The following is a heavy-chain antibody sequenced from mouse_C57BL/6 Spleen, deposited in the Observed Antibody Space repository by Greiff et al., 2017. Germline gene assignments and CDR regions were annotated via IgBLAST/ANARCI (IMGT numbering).Heavy chain of an antibody. CDR3: TPLGNYYGNYDAMDY. CDR1: GYTFTSYW. V-gene: IGHV1-5*01. D-gene: IGHD2-1*01. CDR2: IYPGSSDT. Sequence: VQLQQSGTVLARPGASVKMSCKTSGYTFTSYWMHWVKQRPGQGLEWIGAIYPGSSDTSYNQKFKGKAKLTAVTSASTAYMELSSLTNEDSAVYYCTPLGNYYGNYDAMDYWGQGTSVTVSS. J-gene: IGHJ4*01.